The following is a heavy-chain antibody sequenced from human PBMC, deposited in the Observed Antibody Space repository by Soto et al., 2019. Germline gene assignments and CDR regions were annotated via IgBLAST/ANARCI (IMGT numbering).Heavy chain of an antibody. V-gene: IGHV3-48*01. Sequence: EVQLVESGGGLVQPGGSLRLSCAASGFTFSSYSMNWVRQAPGKGLEWVSYISSSSSTIYYADSVKGRFTISRDNAKNSMDPPMNRPRGEGTAVYYCAREGYYLNWFDPWGQGTLVTVSS. D-gene: IGHD3-10*01. J-gene: IGHJ5*02. CDR3: AREGYYLNWFDP. CDR1: GFTFSSYS. CDR2: ISSSSSTI.